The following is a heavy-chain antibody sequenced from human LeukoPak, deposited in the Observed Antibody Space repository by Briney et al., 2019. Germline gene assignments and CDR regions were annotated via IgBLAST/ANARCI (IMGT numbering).Heavy chain of an antibody. CDR1: GGSISSSSYY. J-gene: IGHJ4*02. Sequence: PSETLSLTCNVSGGSISSSSYYWGWIRQPLGKGLEWIGSIYYSGSTYYNPSLKSRVTISVDTSKNQFSLKLSSVTAADTAVYYCALIEEYFDYWGQGTLVTVSS. V-gene: IGHV4-39*01. CDR2: IYYSGST. CDR3: ALIEEYFDY.